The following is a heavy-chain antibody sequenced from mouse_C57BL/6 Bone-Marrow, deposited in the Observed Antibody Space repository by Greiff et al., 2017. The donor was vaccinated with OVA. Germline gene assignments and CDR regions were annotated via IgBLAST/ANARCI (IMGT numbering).Heavy chain of an antibody. CDR3: AIELGIFLYAMDY. D-gene: IGHD4-1*01. CDR2: ISNGGGST. Sequence: EVKLVESGGGLVQPGGSLKLSCAASGFTFSDYYMYWVRQTPEKRLEWVAYISNGGGSTYYPDTVKGRFTISRDTAKNTLYLQMSRLESEDTAMYYCAIELGIFLYAMDYWGQGTSVTVSS. V-gene: IGHV5-12*01. J-gene: IGHJ4*01. CDR1: GFTFSDYY.